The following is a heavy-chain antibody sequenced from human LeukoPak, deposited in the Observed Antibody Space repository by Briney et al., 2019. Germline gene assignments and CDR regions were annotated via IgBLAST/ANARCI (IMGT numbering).Heavy chain of an antibody. D-gene: IGHD3-22*01. CDR2: INHSGST. CDR3: ARGTYYYDSSGYYHFDY. CDR1: GGSFSGYY. Sequence: KPSETLSLTCAVYGGSFSGYYWSWIRQPPGKGLEWIGEINHSGSTNYNPSLKSRATMSVDTSKNQFSLKLSSVTAADTAVYYCARGTYYYDSSGYYHFDYWGQGTLVTVSS. J-gene: IGHJ4*02. V-gene: IGHV4-34*01.